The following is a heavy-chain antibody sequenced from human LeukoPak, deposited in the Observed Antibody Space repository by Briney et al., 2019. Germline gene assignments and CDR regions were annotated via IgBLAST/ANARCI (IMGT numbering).Heavy chain of an antibody. CDR3: ARHQDGYGDYFDF. CDR2: IHSSGRT. J-gene: IGHJ4*02. Sequence: SETLSLTCTVSGSSISNYYWSWIRQPPGKGQEWIGYIHSSGRTKYDPSLESRVTISIDTSMNQFSLKVSSVTAPDTAVYYCARHQDGYGDYFDFWGQGILVTVSS. V-gene: IGHV4-59*08. D-gene: IGHD5-24*01. CDR1: GSSISNYY.